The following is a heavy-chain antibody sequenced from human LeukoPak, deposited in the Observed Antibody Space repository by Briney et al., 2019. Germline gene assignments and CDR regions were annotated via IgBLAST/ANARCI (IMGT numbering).Heavy chain of an antibody. CDR2: IYYSGST. CDR3: ARNVGGGLFDY. Sequence: SETLSLTCTVSGGSISSGGYYWSWIRQHPGKGLEWTGYIYYSGSTYYNPSLKSRVTISVDTSKNQFSLKLSSVTAADTAVYYCARNVGGGLFDYWGQGTLVTVSS. V-gene: IGHV4-31*03. D-gene: IGHD2-15*01. J-gene: IGHJ4*02. CDR1: GGSISSGGYY.